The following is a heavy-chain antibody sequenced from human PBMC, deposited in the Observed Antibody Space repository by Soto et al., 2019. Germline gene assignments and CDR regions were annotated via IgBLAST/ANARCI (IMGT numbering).Heavy chain of an antibody. J-gene: IGHJ5*02. V-gene: IGHV3-33*01. CDR3: ARDVGPLFLITSELDL. CDR2: IWYDGSSE. D-gene: IGHD3-10*01. CDR1: GFKFSSYG. Sequence: QVQLVESGGGVVQPGRSLRLSCAASGFKFSSYGMHWVRQAPGKGLEWVAIIWYDGSSEYYADSVKGRFTISRDNSKNTVYLQMSNLRAEDTGVYYCARDVGPLFLITSELDLWGRGSQVTVSS.